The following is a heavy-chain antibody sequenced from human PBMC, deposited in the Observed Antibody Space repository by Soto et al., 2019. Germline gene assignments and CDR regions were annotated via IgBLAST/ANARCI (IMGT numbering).Heavy chain of an antibody. V-gene: IGHV3-7*03. J-gene: IGHJ6*03. Sequence: GGSLRLSCAASGFSFSSYWMSWVRQAPGKGLEWVANIKEDGSEKYYVDSVKGRFTISRDNAKNSVCLQMNSLRAEDTAVYYCARDHLMSYMDVWGKGTTVTVSS. CDR2: IKEDGSEK. D-gene: IGHD3-3*02. CDR3: ARDHLMSYMDV. CDR1: GFSFSSYW.